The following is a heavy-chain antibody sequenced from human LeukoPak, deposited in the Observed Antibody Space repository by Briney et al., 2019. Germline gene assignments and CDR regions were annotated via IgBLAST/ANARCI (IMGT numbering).Heavy chain of an antibody. CDR3: ARDHDWAFDL. V-gene: IGHV3-11*04. CDR1: GFTFSDYY. J-gene: IGHJ4*02. D-gene: IGHD3-9*01. CDR2: INHNAEMI. Sequence: PGGSLRLSCAASGFTFSDYYMSWIRQAPGKGLEWIAYINHNAEMILYPDFVKGRFTISRDNAKNSLYLQMTALRDEDTAIYYCARDHDWAFDLWGQGTLVTVSS.